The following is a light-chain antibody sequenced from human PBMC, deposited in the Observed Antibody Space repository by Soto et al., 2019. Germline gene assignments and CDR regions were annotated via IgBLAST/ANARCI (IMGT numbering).Light chain of an antibody. J-gene: IGKJ1*01. CDR3: QQSYSTPRA. V-gene: IGKV1-39*01. Sequence: DIQMTQSPSSLSASVGDRVTITCRASQSISRYLHWYQQKAGKAPKLLIYTASTLQSGVPPRFSGSGSGTDFTLTISSLQPEDFATYYCQQSYSTPRAFGQGTTGDIK. CDR1: QSISRY. CDR2: TAS.